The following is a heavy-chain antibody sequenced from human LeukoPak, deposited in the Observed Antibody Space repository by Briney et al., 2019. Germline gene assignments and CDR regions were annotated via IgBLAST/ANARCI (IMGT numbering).Heavy chain of an antibody. Sequence: GGSLRLSCAASGFTFSNYWMHWVRQAPGKGLVRVSRINSDGRSMIYADSVKGRFTISRDNAKNTLYLQMNSLRVEDTAVYYCTRGGSPPEALGDALDIWGQGTMVTVSS. J-gene: IGHJ3*02. D-gene: IGHD1-26*01. CDR2: INSDGRSM. V-gene: IGHV3-74*01. CDR3: TRGGSPPEALGDALDI. CDR1: GFTFSNYW.